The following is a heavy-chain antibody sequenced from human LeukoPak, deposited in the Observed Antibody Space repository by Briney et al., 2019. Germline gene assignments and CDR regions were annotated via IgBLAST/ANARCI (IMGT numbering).Heavy chain of an antibody. D-gene: IGHD5-24*01. CDR2: IVVGSGNT. J-gene: IGHJ4*02. V-gene: IGHV1-58*02. Sequence: GTSVKVSCKASGFTFTSSAMQWVRQARGQRLEWIRWIVVGSGNTNYAQKFQERVTITRDMSTSTAYMELSSLRSEDTAVYYCAAHHGGGYNISDYWGQGTLVTVSS. CDR3: AAHHGGGYNISDY. CDR1: GFTFTSSA.